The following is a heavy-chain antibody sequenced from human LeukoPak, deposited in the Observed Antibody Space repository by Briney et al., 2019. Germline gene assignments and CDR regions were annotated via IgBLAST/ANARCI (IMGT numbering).Heavy chain of an antibody. D-gene: IGHD3-10*01. CDR3: AKVYNSFGELSGFDY. CDR1: VDSISGQGYY. J-gene: IGHJ4*02. Sequence: SETLSLTCTVSVDSISGQGYYWNWIRQHPVKGLEWMGYIHHSGSTYYNPSLESRITMSVDTSKNQFSLKLTSMTAADTAVYYCAKVYNSFGELSGFDYWGQGALVTVSS. CDR2: IHHSGST. V-gene: IGHV4-31*03.